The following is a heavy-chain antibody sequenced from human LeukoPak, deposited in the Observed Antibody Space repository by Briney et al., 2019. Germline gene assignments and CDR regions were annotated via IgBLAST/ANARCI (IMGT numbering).Heavy chain of an antibody. D-gene: IGHD3-3*01. CDR3: AKSYDLFDY. J-gene: IGHJ4*02. Sequence: AGGSLRLSCAASGFTFSSYGMHWDRQAPGKGLEWVAVISYDGSNKYYADSVKGRFTISRDNSKNTLYLQMNSLRAEDTAVYYCAKSYDLFDYWGQGTLVTVSS. CDR1: GFTFSSYG. V-gene: IGHV3-30*18. CDR2: ISYDGSNK.